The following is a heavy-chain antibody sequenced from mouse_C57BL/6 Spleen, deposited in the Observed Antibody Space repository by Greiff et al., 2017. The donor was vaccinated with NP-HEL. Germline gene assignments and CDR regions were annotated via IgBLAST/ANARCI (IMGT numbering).Heavy chain of an antibody. CDR1: GYSITSGYY. CDR3: ARHNYYGSSLDY. CDR2: ISYDGSN. Sequence: EVKVEESGPGLVKPSQSLSLTCSVTGYSITSGYYWNWIRQFPGNKLEWMGYISYDGSNNYNPSLKNRISITRDTSKNQFFLKLNSVTTEDTATYYCARHNYYGSSLDYWGQGTTLTVSS. D-gene: IGHD1-1*01. V-gene: IGHV3-6*01. J-gene: IGHJ2*01.